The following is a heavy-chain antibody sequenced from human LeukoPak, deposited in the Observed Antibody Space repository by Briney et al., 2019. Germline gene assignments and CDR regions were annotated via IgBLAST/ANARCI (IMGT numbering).Heavy chain of an antibody. Sequence: ASVKVSCKASGYTFSSYAMHWVRQAPGQRLEWMGWINVGNGNTKYSHKFQGRVTITRDTSASTVYMELSSLRSEDTAVYYCARDRTVRGVIRNWFDPWGQGTLVTVSS. J-gene: IGHJ5*02. CDR2: INVGNGNT. CDR1: GYTFSSYA. CDR3: ARDRTVRGVIRNWFDP. V-gene: IGHV1-3*01. D-gene: IGHD3-10*01.